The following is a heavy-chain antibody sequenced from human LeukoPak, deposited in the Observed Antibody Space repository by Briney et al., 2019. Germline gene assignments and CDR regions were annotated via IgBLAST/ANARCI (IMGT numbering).Heavy chain of an antibody. CDR1: GGSISSGDYY. CDR3: ARRMVGAIRPFDY. D-gene: IGHD1-26*01. V-gene: IGHV4-30-4*01. CDR2: IYYSGST. J-gene: IGHJ4*02. Sequence: PSQTLSLTCTVSGGSISSGDYYWSWIRQPPGKGLEWIGYIYYSGSTYYNPSLKSRVTISIDTSKSQFSLKLSSVTAADTAVYYCARRMVGAIRPFDYWGQGTLVTVSS.